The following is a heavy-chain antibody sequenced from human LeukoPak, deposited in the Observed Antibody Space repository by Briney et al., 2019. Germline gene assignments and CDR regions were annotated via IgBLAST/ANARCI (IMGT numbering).Heavy chain of an antibody. V-gene: IGHV3-15*01. CDR1: GFTFSNAW. D-gene: IGHD6-19*01. CDR3: ITGYIAVAATGFRDY. J-gene: IGHJ4*02. CDR2: IRSKPDGGTT. Sequence: PGGSLRLSCAASGFTFSNAWMSWVRQAPGKGLEWVGRIRSKPDGGTTEYAAPVKGRFTISRDDSKNTLYLQMNSLKTEDTAVYYCITGYIAVAATGFRDYWGQGTLVTVSS.